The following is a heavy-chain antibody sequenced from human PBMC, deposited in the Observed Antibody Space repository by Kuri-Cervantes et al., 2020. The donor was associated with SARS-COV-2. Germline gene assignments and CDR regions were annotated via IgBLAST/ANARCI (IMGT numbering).Heavy chain of an antibody. Sequence: LRLSCTVSGGSISSGSYYWSWIRQPAGKGLEWIGRISTSGSTNYNPSLKSRVTISVDTSKNQFSLKLSSVTAADTAVYYCARGQWYYDSSGYYLSPVSDAFDIWGQGTMVTVSS. J-gene: IGHJ3*02. CDR3: ARGQWYYDSSGYYLSPVSDAFDI. D-gene: IGHD3-22*01. V-gene: IGHV4-61*02. CDR2: ISTSGST. CDR1: GGSISSGSYY.